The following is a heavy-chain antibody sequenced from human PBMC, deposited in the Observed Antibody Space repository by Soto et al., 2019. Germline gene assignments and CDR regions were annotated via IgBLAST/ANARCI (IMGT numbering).Heavy chain of an antibody. D-gene: IGHD5-12*01. Sequence: GGSLRLSCTAAGLTFSSYHMNWVRQAPGKGLESICSIGDDGGSTYYADSVKGRFTISRDNSKNTLYLQMNSLRAEDTAVYYCAKNKWVATIGNAFDIWGQGTMVTVSS. CDR3: AKNKWVATIGNAFDI. J-gene: IGHJ3*02. CDR1: GLTFSSYH. CDR2: IGDDGGST. V-gene: IGHV3-23*01.